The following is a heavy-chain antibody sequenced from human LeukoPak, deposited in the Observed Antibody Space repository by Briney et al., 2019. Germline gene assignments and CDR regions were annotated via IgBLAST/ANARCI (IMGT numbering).Heavy chain of an antibody. J-gene: IGHJ4*02. V-gene: IGHV1-46*01. CDR2: INPSGGST. CDR1: GYTFTGYY. D-gene: IGHD6-19*01. Sequence: ASVKVSCKASGYTFTGYYMHWVRQAPGQGLEWMGIINPSGGSTSYAQKFQGRATMTRDTSTSTVYMELRSLRSDDTAVYYCARDYSSGWPNFDYWGQGTLVTVSS. CDR3: ARDYSSGWPNFDY.